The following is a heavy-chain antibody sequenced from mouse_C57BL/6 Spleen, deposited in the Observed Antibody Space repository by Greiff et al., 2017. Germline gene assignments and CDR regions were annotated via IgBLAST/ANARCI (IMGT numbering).Heavy chain of an antibody. D-gene: IGHD2-4*01. CDR2: IDPENGDT. CDR1: GFNIKDDY. Sequence: VQLKQSGAELVRPGASVKLSCTASGFNIKDDYMHWVKQRPEQGLEWIGWIDPENGDTEYASKFQGKATITADTSSNTAYLQLSSLTSEDTAVYYCTTYDYADYWGQGTTLTVSS. CDR3: TTYDYADY. V-gene: IGHV14-4*01. J-gene: IGHJ2*01.